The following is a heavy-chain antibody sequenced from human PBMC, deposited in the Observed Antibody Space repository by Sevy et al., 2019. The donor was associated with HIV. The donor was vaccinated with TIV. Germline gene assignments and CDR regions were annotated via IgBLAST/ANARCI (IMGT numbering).Heavy chain of an antibody. CDR1: GFTFSDYA. CDR2: ISWNSGAI. CDR3: TRVSRVTDDDY. Sequence: GGSLRLSCAASGFTFSDYAMHWVRLVPGKGLEWVSGISWNSGAIGYADSVKGRFTISRDNAKNSLFLQMNSLRAEDTAVYYCTRVSRVTDDDYWGQGTLVTVSS. D-gene: IGHD4-4*01. J-gene: IGHJ4*02. V-gene: IGHV3-9*01.